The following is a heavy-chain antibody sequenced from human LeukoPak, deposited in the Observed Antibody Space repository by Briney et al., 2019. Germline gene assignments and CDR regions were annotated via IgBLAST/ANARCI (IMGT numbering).Heavy chain of an antibody. V-gene: IGHV4-34*01. CDR2: INHSGST. Sequence: SETLSLTCAVYGGSFSGYYWSWIRQPPGKGLEWIGEINHSGSTNYNPSLKSRVTISVDTSKNQFSLKLSSVTAADTAVCYCARLDYGDYIFDYWGQGTLVTVSS. J-gene: IGHJ4*02. CDR3: ARLDYGDYIFDY. CDR1: GGSFSGYY. D-gene: IGHD4-17*01.